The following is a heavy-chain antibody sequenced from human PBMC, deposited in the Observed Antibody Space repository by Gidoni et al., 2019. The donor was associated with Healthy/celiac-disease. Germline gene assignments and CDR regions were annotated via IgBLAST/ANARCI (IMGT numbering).Heavy chain of an antibody. J-gene: IGHJ6*02. CDR1: GFTFSSYG. Sequence: QVQLVESGGGVVQPGRSLRLSCAASGFTFSSYGMHWVRQAPGKGLEWVAVISYDGSNKYYADSVKGRFTISRDNSKNTLYLQMNSLRAEDTAVYYCAKEAIVGATTPAAYYYYYGMDVWGQGTTVTVSS. D-gene: IGHD1-26*01. CDR2: ISYDGSNK. V-gene: IGHV3-30*18. CDR3: AKEAIVGATTPAAYYYYYGMDV.